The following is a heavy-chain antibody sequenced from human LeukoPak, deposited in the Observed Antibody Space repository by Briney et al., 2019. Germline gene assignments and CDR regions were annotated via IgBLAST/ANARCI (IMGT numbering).Heavy chain of an antibody. Sequence: SETLSLTCGVSGASISSSNDYWGWIRQAPGKGLEWIGSITYDGSAHYNPSLMSRATILVDTSKNQFSLKLSSVTAADAAMYYCARQFATASADTRGYFDFWGQGTVVTVSS. CDR3: ARQFATASADTRGYFDF. J-gene: IGHJ4*02. CDR2: ITYDGSA. D-gene: IGHD2-2*01. CDR1: GASISSSNDY. V-gene: IGHV4-39*01.